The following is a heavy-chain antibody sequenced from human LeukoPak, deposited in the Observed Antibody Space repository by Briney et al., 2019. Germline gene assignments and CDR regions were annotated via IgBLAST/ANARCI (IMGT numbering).Heavy chain of an antibody. J-gene: IGHJ4*02. D-gene: IGHD6-6*01. CDR1: GCIFTSYW. CDR3: ARQLTSARPFDY. Sequence: GESLKISCKASGCIFTSYWIGWVRQMPGKGLEWMGIIYPGDSGTRYSPSFQGQVTISADKSISTAYLQWSSLKASDTAMFYCARQLTSARPFDYWGQGTLVTVSS. V-gene: IGHV5-51*01. CDR2: IYPGDSGT.